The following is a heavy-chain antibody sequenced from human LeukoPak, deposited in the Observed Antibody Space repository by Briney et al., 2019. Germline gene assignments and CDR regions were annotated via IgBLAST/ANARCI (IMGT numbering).Heavy chain of an antibody. CDR2: IKTDSGSS. J-gene: IGHJ4*02. CDR1: GYTFTAYY. Sequence: ASLKVSCKASGYTFTAYYIHWLRQAPGQGPEWMGWIKTDSGSSHYAQKFQGRVTMTRDTSSNSAYMDLTRLKSDDTAVYYCARARVPIAVAGLYYFDYWGQGALVTVSS. D-gene: IGHD6-19*01. V-gene: IGHV1-2*02. CDR3: ARARVPIAVAGLYYFDY.